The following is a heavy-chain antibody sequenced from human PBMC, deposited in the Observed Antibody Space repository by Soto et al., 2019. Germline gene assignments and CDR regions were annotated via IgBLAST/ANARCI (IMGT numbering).Heavy chain of an antibody. CDR2: MNPNSGNT. CDR1: GYTFTSYD. D-gene: IGHD3-9*01. CDR3: ARVVIAGYFDWLHRGNYYYGMDV. J-gene: IGHJ6*02. V-gene: IGHV1-8*01. Sequence: ASVKVSCKASGYTFTSYDINWVRQATGQGLEWMGWMNPNSGNTGYAQKFQGRVTMTRNTSISTAYMELSSLRSEDTAVYYCARVVIAGYFDWLHRGNYYYGMDVWGQGTTVTVSS.